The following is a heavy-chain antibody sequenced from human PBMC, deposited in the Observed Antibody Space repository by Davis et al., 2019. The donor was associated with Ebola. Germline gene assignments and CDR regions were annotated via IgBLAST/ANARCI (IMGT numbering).Heavy chain of an antibody. J-gene: IGHJ3*02. CDR2: INHSGST. CDR3: ARGLQWLPDAFDI. V-gene: IGHV4-34*01. D-gene: IGHD6-19*01. Sequence: GSLRLSCAVYGGSFSGYYWSWIRQPPGKGLEWIGEINHSGSTNYNPSLKSRVTISVDTSKNQFSLKLSSVTAADTAVYYCARGLQWLPDAFDIWGQGTMVTVSS. CDR1: GGSFSGYY.